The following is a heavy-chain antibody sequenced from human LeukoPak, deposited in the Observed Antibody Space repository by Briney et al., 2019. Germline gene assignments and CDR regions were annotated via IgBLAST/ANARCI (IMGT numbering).Heavy chain of an antibody. CDR1: GGSISSSSYY. J-gene: IGHJ5*02. CDR2: IYYSGST. CDR3: ARDFSSSWSRTWWFDP. D-gene: IGHD6-13*01. V-gene: IGHV4-39*07. Sequence: SETLSLTCTVSGGSISSSSYYWGWIRQPPGKGLEWIGSIYYSGSTYYNPSLKSRVTISVDTSKNQFSLKLSSVTAADTAVYYCARDFSSSWSRTWWFDPWGQGTLVTVSS.